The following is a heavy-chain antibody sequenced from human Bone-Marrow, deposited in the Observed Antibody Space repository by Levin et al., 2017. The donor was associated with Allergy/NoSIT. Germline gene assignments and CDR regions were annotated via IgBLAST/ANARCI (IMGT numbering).Heavy chain of an antibody. CDR3: AKIPMITFGGVIGYSSGGYGVY. CDR2: ISGSGGST. Sequence: GGSLRLSCAASGFTFSSYAMSWVRQAPGKGLEWVSAISGSGGSTYYADSVKGRFTISRDNSKNTLYLQMNSLRAEDTAVYYCAKIPMITFGGVIGYSSGGYGVYWGQGTLVTVSS. J-gene: IGHJ4*02. D-gene: IGHD3-16*02. V-gene: IGHV3-23*01. CDR1: GFTFSSYA.